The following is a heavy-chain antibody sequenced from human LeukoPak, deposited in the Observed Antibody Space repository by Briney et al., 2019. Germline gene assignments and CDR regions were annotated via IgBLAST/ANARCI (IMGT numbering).Heavy chain of an antibody. D-gene: IGHD3-3*01. J-gene: IGHJ4*02. CDR2: ISYDGSNK. CDR1: GFTFSSYA. Sequence: GSLRLSCAASGFTFSSYAMHWVRQAPGKGLEWVAVISYDGSNKYYADSVKGRFTISRDNSKNTLYLQMNSLRAEDTAVYYCARATGYDFWSAFDYWGLGTLVTVSS. CDR3: ARATGYDFWSAFDY. V-gene: IGHV3-30-3*01.